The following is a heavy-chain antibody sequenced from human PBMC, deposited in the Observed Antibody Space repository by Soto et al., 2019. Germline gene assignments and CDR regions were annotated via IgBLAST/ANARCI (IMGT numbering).Heavy chain of an antibody. CDR1: DDSINSDKYY. V-gene: IGHV4-31*03. CDR3: ARGTGTSFDY. D-gene: IGHD1-7*01. J-gene: IGHJ4*02. Sequence: TSETLSLTCSVSDDSINSDKYYWSWIRQHPGKGLEWIGYIYYSGSTYYNPSLKSRVTVSVDTSKNQFSLKLSSVTAADTAVYYCARGTGTSFDYWGQGALVTVSS. CDR2: IYYSGST.